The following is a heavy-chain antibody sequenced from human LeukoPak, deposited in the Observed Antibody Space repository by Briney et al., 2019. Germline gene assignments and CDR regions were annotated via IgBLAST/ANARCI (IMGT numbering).Heavy chain of an antibody. Sequence: SETLSLTCTVSGYSISNGYYWGWIRPPPGKGLEWVGSISHRGSTYYNPSLRSRITISLDRSKQKFSLKLTSVTAADTAVYFCARGAEYYAIWRGYAGYSDYWGQGISVTVSS. CDR1: GYSISNGYY. V-gene: IGHV4-38-2*02. CDR3: ARGAEYYAIWRGYAGYSDY. J-gene: IGHJ4*02. CDR2: ISHRGST. D-gene: IGHD3-3*01.